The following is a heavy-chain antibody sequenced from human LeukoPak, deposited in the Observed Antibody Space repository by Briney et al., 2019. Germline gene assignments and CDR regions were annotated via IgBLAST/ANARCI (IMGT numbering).Heavy chain of an antibody. CDR1: GGSISSYY. CDR3: ARHIGGGIEDMDV. D-gene: IGHD3-16*02. V-gene: IGHV4-4*09. J-gene: IGHJ6*03. Sequence: SETLSLTCTVSGGSISSYYWSWIRQPPGKGLEWIGYIYTSGSTNYNPSLKSRVTISVDTSKNQFSLKLSSVTAADTAVYYCARHIGGGIEDMDVWGKGTKVTVSS. CDR2: IYTSGST.